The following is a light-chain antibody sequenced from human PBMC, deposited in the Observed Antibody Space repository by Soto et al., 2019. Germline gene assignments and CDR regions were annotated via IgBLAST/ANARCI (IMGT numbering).Light chain of an antibody. CDR3: QQYSSSPQT. CDR2: ETS. J-gene: IGKJ1*01. Sequence: EIVLTQSPGTLSLSPGERATLSCRASQSLSINYLTWYQQKPGQAPRLLIYETSSRAAGIPDRFSGSGSGTDFTLTISRLEPEDFAVYFCQQYSSSPQTFGQGTKVDIK. V-gene: IGKV3-20*01. CDR1: QSLSINY.